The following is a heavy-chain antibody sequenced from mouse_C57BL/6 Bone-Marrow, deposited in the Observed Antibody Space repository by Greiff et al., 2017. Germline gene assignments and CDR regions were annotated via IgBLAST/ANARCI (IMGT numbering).Heavy chain of an antibody. V-gene: IGHV1-50*01. CDR2: IDPSDSYT. Sequence: QVQLKQPGAELVKPGASVKLSCKASGYTFTSSWMQWVKQRPGQGLEWIGEIDPSDSYTNYKQKFKGKATLTVATSSSTAYMQLSSLTSEDSAVYYCARRIYYDDDWFAYWGQGTLVTVSA. CDR1: GYTFTSSW. D-gene: IGHD2-4*01. CDR3: ARRIYYDDDWFAY. J-gene: IGHJ3*01.